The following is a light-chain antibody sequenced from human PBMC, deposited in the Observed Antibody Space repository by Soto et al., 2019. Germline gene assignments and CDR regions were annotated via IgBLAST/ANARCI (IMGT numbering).Light chain of an antibody. CDR3: QSYDSSLSVIYV. CDR1: NSNIGAGYE. V-gene: IGLV1-40*01. CDR2: GNI. J-gene: IGLJ1*01. Sequence: QSVLTQPPSVSGAPGQRVIISCTGSNSNIGAGYEVHWFQQLPGTAPKLLIYGNINRPSGVPDRFSGSKSGTSASLAITGLQPEDEADYYCQSYDSSLSVIYVFGTGTKLTVL.